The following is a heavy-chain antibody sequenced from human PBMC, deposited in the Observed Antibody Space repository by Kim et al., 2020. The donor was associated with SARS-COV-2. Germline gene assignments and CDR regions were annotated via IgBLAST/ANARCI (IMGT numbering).Heavy chain of an antibody. Sequence: GGSLRLSCAASGFTFSSYGMHWVRQAPGKGLEWVAVISYDGSNKYYADSVKGRFTISRDNSKNTLYLQMNSLRAEDTAVYYCARDSPLVLRYFDWLSPFDYWGQGTLSPSPQ. D-gene: IGHD3-9*01. J-gene: IGHJ4*02. V-gene: IGHV3-33*05. CDR3: ARDSPLVLRYFDWLSPFDY. CDR2: ISYDGSNK. CDR1: GFTFSSYG.